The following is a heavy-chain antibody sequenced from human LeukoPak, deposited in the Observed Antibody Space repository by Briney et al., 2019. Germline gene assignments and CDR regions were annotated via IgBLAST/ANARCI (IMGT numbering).Heavy chain of an antibody. CDR1: GFTFSSYA. D-gene: IGHD6-19*01. J-gene: IGHJ4*02. CDR2: ISGSGGST. CDR3: AKSGAEQWLVKTDGGYYFDY. V-gene: IGHV3-23*01. Sequence: GGSLRLSCAASGFTFSSYAMSWVRQARGKGLELVSAISGSGGSTYYADSVKGRFTISRDNSKNTMSLQTTSLRAEDTAVYYCAKSGAEQWLVKTDGGYYFDYWGQGTLVTVSS.